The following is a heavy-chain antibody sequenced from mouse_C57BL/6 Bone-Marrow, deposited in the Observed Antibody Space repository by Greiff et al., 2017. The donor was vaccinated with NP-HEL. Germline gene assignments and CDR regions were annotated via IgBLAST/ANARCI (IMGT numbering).Heavy chain of an antibody. Sequence: VQLQQSGAELARPGASVKLSCKASGYTFTSYGISWVKQRTGQGLEWIGEIYPRSGNTYYNEKFKGKATLTADKSSSTAYMELRSLTSEDSAVYFCANDYSNYLYAMDYWGQGTSVTVSS. D-gene: IGHD2-5*01. V-gene: IGHV1-81*01. CDR1: GYTFTSYG. CDR2: IYPRSGNT. CDR3: ANDYSNYLYAMDY. J-gene: IGHJ4*01.